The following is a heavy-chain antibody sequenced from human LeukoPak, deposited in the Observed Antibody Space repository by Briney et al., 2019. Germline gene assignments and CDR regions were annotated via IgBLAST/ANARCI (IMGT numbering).Heavy chain of an antibody. J-gene: IGHJ4*02. Sequence: KPSETLSLTCTVSGYSISSGYYWGWIRQPPGKGLEWIGSIYHSGNTYYNPTLKSRVTISVDTSKNQFSLKLSSVTAADTAVYYCARVSSYIFYDSSAYFDYWGQGTLVTVSS. V-gene: IGHV4-38-2*02. D-gene: IGHD3-22*01. CDR3: ARVSSYIFYDSSAYFDY. CDR2: IYHSGNT. CDR1: GYSISSGYY.